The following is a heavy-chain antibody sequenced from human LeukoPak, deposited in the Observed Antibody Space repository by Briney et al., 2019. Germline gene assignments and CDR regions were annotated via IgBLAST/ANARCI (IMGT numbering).Heavy chain of an antibody. V-gene: IGHV4-59*01. J-gene: IGHJ4*02. D-gene: IGHD5-18*01. Sequence: PSETLSLTCTVSGGSISNYDWSWIRQLPGKGLEWTGYIYNSGRTNHNPSLKRRVTISKDTSKNQFSLKLSSVTAADTAVYYCARVGAAMDNFDYWGQGTLVSVS. CDR3: ARVGAAMDNFDY. CDR2: IYNSGRT. CDR1: GGSISNYD.